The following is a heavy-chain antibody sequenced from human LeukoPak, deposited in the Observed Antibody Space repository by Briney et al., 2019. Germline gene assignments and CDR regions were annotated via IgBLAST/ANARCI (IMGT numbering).Heavy chain of an antibody. D-gene: IGHD6-13*01. V-gene: IGHV4-59*12. CDR1: GGSISSYY. Sequence: SETLSLTCSVSGGSISSYYWSWIRQPPEKGLEWIGYISDSGSTNYNPSLKSRVTISVDTSKNQFSLKLSSVTAADTAVYYCAREVRHSSSYGMDVWGQGTTVTVSS. J-gene: IGHJ6*02. CDR2: ISDSGST. CDR3: AREVRHSSSYGMDV.